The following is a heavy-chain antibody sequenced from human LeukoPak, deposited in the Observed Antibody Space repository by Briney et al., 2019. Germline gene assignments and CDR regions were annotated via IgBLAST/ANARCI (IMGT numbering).Heavy chain of an antibody. D-gene: IGHD4-17*01. CDR1: GGSISSYY. Sequence: PSETLSLTCTVSGGSISSYYWGWIRQPPGKGLEWIGSIYYSGSTYYNPSLKSRVTISVDTSKNQFSLKLSSVTAADTAVYYCARVTRTFRYGDYVDYFDYWGQGTLVTVSS. CDR3: ARVTRTFRYGDYVDYFDY. CDR2: IYYSGST. J-gene: IGHJ4*02. V-gene: IGHV4-39*01.